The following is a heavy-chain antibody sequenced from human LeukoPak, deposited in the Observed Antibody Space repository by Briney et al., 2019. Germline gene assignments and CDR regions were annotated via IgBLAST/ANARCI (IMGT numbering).Heavy chain of an antibody. CDR2: IDTNTGGT. CDR1: GYTFTAYY. D-gene: IGHD2-15*01. CDR3: ASEAFCAGGSCYLQRVAS. J-gene: IGHJ4*02. Sequence: ASVKVSCKASGYTFTAYYMHWVRQAPGQGLEWVGWIDTNTGGTKYAQKFQGRVTITRDTSIGTAFMELSSLISDDTAVYYCASEAFCAGGSCYLQRVASWGPGTLVTVSS. V-gene: IGHV1-2*02.